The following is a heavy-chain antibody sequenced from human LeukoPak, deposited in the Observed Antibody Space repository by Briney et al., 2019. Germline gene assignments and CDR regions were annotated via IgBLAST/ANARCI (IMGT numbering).Heavy chain of an antibody. CDR3: AKGGDILTGYYLYWYFDL. J-gene: IGHJ2*01. V-gene: IGHV3-23*01. CDR2: ISRSGSST. D-gene: IGHD3-9*01. CDR1: GFTFSAYA. Sequence: PGGSLRLSCAATGFTFSAYAMSWVRQAPGKGLEWVSAISRSGSSTDYADSVKGRFTISRDNSKNTLYLQMNCLRPEDTAVYYCAKGGDILTGYYLYWYFDLWGRGTLVTVSS.